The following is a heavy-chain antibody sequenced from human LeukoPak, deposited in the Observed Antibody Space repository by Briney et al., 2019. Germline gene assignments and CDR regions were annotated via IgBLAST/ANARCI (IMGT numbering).Heavy chain of an antibody. D-gene: IGHD3-10*01. J-gene: IGHJ4*02. V-gene: IGHV1-18*01. CDR3: ARAGGYYYGSGSRNFDY. CDR2: ISTSTGDT. Sequence: ASVKVSCKTSGYSFILYGISWVRQAPGQGPEWMGWISTSTGDTKYTQKFQGRVTLTTDTSTSTAYMELSSLRSDDAAVYYCARAGGYYYGSGSRNFDYWGQGTLVTVSS. CDR1: GYSFILYG.